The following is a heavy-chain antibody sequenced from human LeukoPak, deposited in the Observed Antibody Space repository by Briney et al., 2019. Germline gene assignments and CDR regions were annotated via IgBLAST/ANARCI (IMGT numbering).Heavy chain of an antibody. CDR1: GYTLTELS. D-gene: IGHD3-9*01. J-gene: IGHJ3*02. CDR3: ATVSLTGTDAFDI. V-gene: IGHV1-24*01. CDR2: FDPEDGET. Sequence: ASVKVSCKVSGYTLTELSMHWVRQAPGKGLERMGGFDPEDGETIYAQKFQGRVTMTEDTSTDTAYMELSSLRSEDTAVYYCATVSLTGTDAFDIWGQGTMVTVSS.